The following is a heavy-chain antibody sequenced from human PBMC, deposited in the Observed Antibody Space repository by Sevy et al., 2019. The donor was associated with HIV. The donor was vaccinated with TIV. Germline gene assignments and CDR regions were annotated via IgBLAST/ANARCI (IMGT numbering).Heavy chain of an antibody. CDR2: IYYSGST. CDR3: ARALQDYYYALDV. V-gene: IGHV4-59*12. Sequence: SESLSLTCTVSGDSISGYYWSWIRQPPGKGLEWFGYIYYSGSTNYNSSLKSRVAISVDTCKNQFSLKLRSVTATDTAVYYCARALQDYYYALDVWGQGTTVTVSS. J-gene: IGHJ6*02. CDR1: GDSISGYY.